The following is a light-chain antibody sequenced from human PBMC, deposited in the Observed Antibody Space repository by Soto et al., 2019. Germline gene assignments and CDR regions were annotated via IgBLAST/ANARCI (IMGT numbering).Light chain of an antibody. V-gene: IGKV1-6*01. Sequence: AIQMTQSPSSLSASVGDRVTITCRASQGIRNDLGWYQQNPGKAPKLLIYAAFSLQSGVPSRFSGSGSGTDFTLTISSLQPEDFAPYYCRQDYNYPHTFGQGTKLEIK. CDR1: QGIRND. CDR2: AAF. CDR3: RQDYNYPHT. J-gene: IGKJ2*01.